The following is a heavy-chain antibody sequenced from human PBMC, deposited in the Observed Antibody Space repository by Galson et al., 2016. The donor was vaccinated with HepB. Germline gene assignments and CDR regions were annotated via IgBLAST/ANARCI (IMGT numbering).Heavy chain of an antibody. J-gene: IGHJ2*01. D-gene: IGHD2-15*01. Sequence: TLSLTCTVSGGSISSGGYYWNWIRQHSGKGLEWMGYIHDSGITDYNPSLQGRAFISLDKSGNHFSLNLRSVTAADTATYYCAAETRTGELGDCSGSRCYSDHWYFDLWGRGTLVAVSS. CDR2: IHDSGIT. V-gene: IGHV4-31*03. CDR1: GGSISSGGYY. CDR3: AAETRTGELGDCSGSRCYSDHWYFDL.